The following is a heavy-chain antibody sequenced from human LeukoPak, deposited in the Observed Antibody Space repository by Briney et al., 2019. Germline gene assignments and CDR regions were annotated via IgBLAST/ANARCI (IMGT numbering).Heavy chain of an antibody. CDR3: ARDGGY. V-gene: IGHV3-33*01. Sequence: PGRSLRLSSAASGFTFRSYGMVWVRQAPGKGLEWVPVIWYDGSNKYYADSVKGRFTISRDQSENTLYLQMTSLTAEDTAIYYCARDGGYWGQGTPVTVSS. CDR1: GFTFRSYG. J-gene: IGHJ4*01. CDR2: IWYDGSNK.